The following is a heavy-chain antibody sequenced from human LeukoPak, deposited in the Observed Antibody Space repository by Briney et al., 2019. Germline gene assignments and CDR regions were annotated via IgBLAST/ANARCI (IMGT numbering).Heavy chain of an antibody. V-gene: IGHV1-2*02. CDR1: GYTFTGYY. CDR3: TTTVYTATYSY. J-gene: IGHJ4*02. D-gene: IGHD1-26*01. Sequence: GASVKVSCKASGYTFTGYYMHGVRQAPGQGLEGMGWINPNSGGTNYAQNFQGRVTMTRDTSISTAYLELSRLRSDDTAVYYCTTTVYTATYSYWGQGTLVTVSS. CDR2: INPNSGGT.